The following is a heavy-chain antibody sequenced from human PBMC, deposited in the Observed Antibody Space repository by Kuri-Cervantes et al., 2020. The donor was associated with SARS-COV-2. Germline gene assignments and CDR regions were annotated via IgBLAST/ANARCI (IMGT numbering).Heavy chain of an antibody. V-gene: IGHV3-48*03. Sequence: GESLKISCAASGFTFSSYEMNWVRQAPGKGLEWVSYISSSGSTIYYADSVKGRFTISRDNAKNSLYLQMNSLKTEDTAVYYCTRDQAGGYYSIKYIQHWGQGTLVTVSS. CDR1: GFTFSSYE. CDR3: TRDQAGGYYSIKYIQH. D-gene: IGHD3-22*01. J-gene: IGHJ1*01. CDR2: ISSSGSTI.